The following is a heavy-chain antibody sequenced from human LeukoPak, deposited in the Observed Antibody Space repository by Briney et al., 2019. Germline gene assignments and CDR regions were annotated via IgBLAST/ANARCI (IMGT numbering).Heavy chain of an antibody. V-gene: IGHV4-59*12. Sequence: TSETLSLTCTVSGGSISSYYWSWIRQPPGKGLEWIGYIYYSGSTNYKPSLKSRVTISVDTSKNQFSLQLNSVTPEDTAVYYRAKGYSISYWGQGTLVTVSS. CDR1: GGSISSYY. CDR2: IYYSGST. CDR3: AKGYSISY. D-gene: IGHD3-3*02. J-gene: IGHJ4*02.